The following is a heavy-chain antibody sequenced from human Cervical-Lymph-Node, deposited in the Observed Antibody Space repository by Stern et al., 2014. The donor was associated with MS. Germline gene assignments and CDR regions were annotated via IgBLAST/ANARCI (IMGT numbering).Heavy chain of an antibody. V-gene: IGHV3-11*01. Sequence: QVQLVQSGGDLVKPGGSLRLSCAASGFTFRDYYMSWIRQAPGKGLEWVSYISSSGNTIYYADSVKGRFTISRDNAKNSLYLQMNSLRAEDTAVFYCARVGYTGYLVDYWGQGTLVTVSS. J-gene: IGHJ4*02. CDR1: GFTFRDYY. CDR2: ISSSGNTI. D-gene: IGHD5-12*01. CDR3: ARVGYTGYLVDY.